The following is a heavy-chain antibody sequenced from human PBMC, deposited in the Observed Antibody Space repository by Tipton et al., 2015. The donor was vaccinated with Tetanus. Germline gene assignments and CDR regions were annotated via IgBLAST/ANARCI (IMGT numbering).Heavy chain of an antibody. V-gene: IGHV4-59*12. CDR2: IYYSGST. CDR1: GASISTYY. D-gene: IGHD1-26*01. CDR3: ARDQARGARGWNYFGF. Sequence: TLSLTCTVSGASISTYYWSWIRQPPGKGLEWIGYIYYSGSTNYNPSLKSRVTISVDTSKNQFSLKLNSVTAADTAVYYCARDQARGARGWNYFGFWGQGTLVTVSS. J-gene: IGHJ4*02.